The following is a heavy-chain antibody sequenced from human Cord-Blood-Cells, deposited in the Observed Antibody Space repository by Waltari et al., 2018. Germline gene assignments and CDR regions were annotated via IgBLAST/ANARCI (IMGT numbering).Heavy chain of an antibody. D-gene: IGHD1-20*01. V-gene: IGHV1-24*01. CDR2: FDPEDGET. J-gene: IGHJ3*02. CDR3: ATAGNWNDADDAFDI. CDR1: GYTLTGLP. Sequence: QVQLVQSGAEVKKPGASVKVSCKVSGYTLTGLPMHWVRQAPGKGLEWMGGFDPEDGETIYAQKFQGRVTMTEDTSTDTAYMELSSLRSEDTAVYYCATAGNWNDADDAFDIWGQGTMVTVSS.